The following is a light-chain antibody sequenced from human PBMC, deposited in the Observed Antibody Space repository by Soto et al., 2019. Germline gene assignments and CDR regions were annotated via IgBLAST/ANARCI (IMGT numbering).Light chain of an antibody. J-gene: IGKJ1*01. CDR2: GAF. CDR3: QQYNNWPSWT. V-gene: IGKV3-15*01. CDR1: QTINTN. Sequence: EKVMTQSPATLSMSPGERATLSCRASQTINTNLAWYQQKPGQAPRLLIYGAFTRATGIPARFSGSGSGTEFTLTISSLQSEDFAVYYGQQYNNWPSWTFGQGTKVEIK.